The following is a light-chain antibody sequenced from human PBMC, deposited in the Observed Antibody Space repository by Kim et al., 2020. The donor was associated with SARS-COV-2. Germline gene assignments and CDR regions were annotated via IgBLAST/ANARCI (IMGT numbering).Light chain of an antibody. CDR3: QSYDSSLGGSV. V-gene: IGLV1-40*01. J-gene: IGLJ2*01. CDR2: TNI. Sequence: QSVLTQPPSVSGAPGQRVTISCTGRTSNIGAGYDVHWYQQLPGAAPKLLFYTNINRPSGVPDRFFGSKSGTSATLAITGLQAADEADYYCQSYDSSLGGSVFGGGTQLTVL. CDR1: TSNIGAGYD.